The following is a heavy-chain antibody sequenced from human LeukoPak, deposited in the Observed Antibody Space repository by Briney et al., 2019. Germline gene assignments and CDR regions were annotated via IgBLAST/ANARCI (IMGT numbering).Heavy chain of an antibody. CDR1: GFTFSSYW. D-gene: IGHD3-10*01. J-gene: IGHJ4*02. CDR2: INSDGSST. Sequence: GGSLRLSCAASGFTFSSYWMHWVRHAPGKGLVWVSRINSDGSSTSYADSVKGRFTISRDNAKNTLYLQMDSLRAEDTAMYYCARGTGRYYSLGYWGQGTLVTVSS. V-gene: IGHV3-74*01. CDR3: ARGTGRYYSLGY.